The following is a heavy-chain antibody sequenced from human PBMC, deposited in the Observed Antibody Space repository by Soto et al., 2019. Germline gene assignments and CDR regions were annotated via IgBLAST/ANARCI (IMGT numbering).Heavy chain of an antibody. CDR1: GYTFTSYD. Sequence: GASVKVSCKASGYTFTSYDMNWVRQATGQGLEWMGWMNPNSGNTGYAQKFQGRVTMTRNTSISTAYMELSSLRSEDTAVYYCAREKASIVGATTGPFDYWGQGTLVTVSS. CDR2: MNPNSGNT. CDR3: AREKASIVGATTGPFDY. J-gene: IGHJ4*02. V-gene: IGHV1-8*01. D-gene: IGHD1-26*01.